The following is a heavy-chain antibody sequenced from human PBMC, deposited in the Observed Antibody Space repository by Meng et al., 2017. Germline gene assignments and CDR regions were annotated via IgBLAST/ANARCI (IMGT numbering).Heavy chain of an antibody. CDR2: IYSGGST. CDR1: GFTVSSNY. CDR3: ASELPGGPNYWYFDL. Sequence: RVGLGGGLVQPVGSLGLSCAASGFTVSSNYMSWVRQAPGKGLEWVSVIYSGGSTYYADSVKGRFTISRDNSKNTLYLQMNSLRAEDTAVYYCASELPGGPNYWYFDLWGRGTLVTVSS. V-gene: IGHV3-66*02. D-gene: IGHD3-10*01. J-gene: IGHJ2*01.